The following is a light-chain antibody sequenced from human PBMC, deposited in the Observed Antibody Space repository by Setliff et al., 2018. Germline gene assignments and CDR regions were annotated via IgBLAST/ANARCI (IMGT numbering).Light chain of an antibody. CDR2: RTN. CDR1: LGSVSTANY. CDR3: LLSMGSGISG. V-gene: IGLV8-61*01. Sequence: QTVVTQEPSFSVSPGGTVTLTCALSLGSVSTANYPSWYQQTPGQAPRRLIYRTNSRRSGVPARFSGSILGNKAALTITGAQAEDESDYYCLLSMGSGISGFGTGTKSPS. J-gene: IGLJ1*01.